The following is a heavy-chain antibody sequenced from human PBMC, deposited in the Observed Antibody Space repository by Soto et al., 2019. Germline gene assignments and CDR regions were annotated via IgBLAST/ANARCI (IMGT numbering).Heavy chain of an antibody. V-gene: IGHV3-30*18. Sequence: PGGSLRLSCAASGFTFSSYGMHWVRQAPGKGLEWVAVISYDGSNKYYADSVKGRFTISRDNSKNTLYLQMNSLRAEDTAVYYCAKHGMDVWGQGTTVTVS. CDR2: ISYDGSNK. CDR3: AKHGMDV. CDR1: GFTFSSYG. J-gene: IGHJ6*02.